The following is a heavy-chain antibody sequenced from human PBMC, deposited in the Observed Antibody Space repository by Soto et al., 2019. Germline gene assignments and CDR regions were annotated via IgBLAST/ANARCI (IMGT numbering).Heavy chain of an antibody. CDR2: IYYSGST. CDR3: ARLGYDSSGYPRWFDP. D-gene: IGHD3-22*01. V-gene: IGHV4-31*03. J-gene: IGHJ5*02. CDR1: GGSISSGGYY. Sequence: SETLALTCTVSGGSISSGGYYWSWIRQHPGKGLEWIGYIYYSGSTYYNPSLKSRVTISVDTSKNQFSLKLSSVTAADTAVYYCARLGYDSSGYPRWFDPWGQGTLVSAPQ.